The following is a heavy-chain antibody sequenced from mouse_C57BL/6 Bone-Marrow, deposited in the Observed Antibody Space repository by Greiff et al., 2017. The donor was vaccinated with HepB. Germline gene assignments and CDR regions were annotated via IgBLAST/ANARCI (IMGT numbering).Heavy chain of an antibody. V-gene: IGHV5-6*01. D-gene: IGHD3-1*01. CDR3: ARPSWAYAMDY. J-gene: IGHJ4*01. CDR1: GFTFSSYG. CDR2: ISSGGSYT. Sequence: EVQGVESGGDLVKPGGSLKLSCAASGFTFSSYGMSWVRQTPDKRLEWVATISSGGSYTYYPDSVKGRFTISRDNAKNTLYLQMSSLKSEDTAMYYCARPSWAYAMDYWGQGTSVTVSS.